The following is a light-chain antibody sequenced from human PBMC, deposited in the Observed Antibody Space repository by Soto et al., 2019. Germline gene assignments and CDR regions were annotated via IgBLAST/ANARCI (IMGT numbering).Light chain of an antibody. CDR1: HPIHTF. Sequence: DIQLIQSPSSLSASVGDRVTIACRASHPIHTFLNWYQHRPGKAPKLLISSASSLQSGVPSRFSGGGSGTDFTLTITGLQPEDFATYYCQQSYSTPPAFGGGTRLDIK. V-gene: IGKV1-39*01. CDR2: SAS. J-gene: IGKJ4*01. CDR3: QQSYSTPPA.